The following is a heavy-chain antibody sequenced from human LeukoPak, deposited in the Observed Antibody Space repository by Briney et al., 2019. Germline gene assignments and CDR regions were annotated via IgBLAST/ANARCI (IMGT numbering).Heavy chain of an antibody. CDR2: ISPDGDST. J-gene: IGHJ3*02. Sequence: PGGSLRLSCAASEFTFSSYGMDWVRQAPGKGLAWVSRISPDGDSTNYADSVQGRFTVSRDNAKNTLYLQMNSLRAEDTAVYYCARDPAGSLPAFDIWGQGTLVTVSS. V-gene: IGHV3-74*01. CDR1: EFTFSSYG. CDR3: ARDPAGSLPAFDI.